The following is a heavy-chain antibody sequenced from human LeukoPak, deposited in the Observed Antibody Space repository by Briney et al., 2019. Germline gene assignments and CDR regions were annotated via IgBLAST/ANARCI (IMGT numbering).Heavy chain of an antibody. Sequence: GGSLRLSCAASGFSFSTYWMSWVRQAPGKGLEWVANINQDGTEKYYVDSVKGRFTVSRDYAKNSLYLQMNSLRVEDTAVYYCAKDDYCSGGSCHYWGQGTLVTVSS. CDR1: GFSFSTYW. J-gene: IGHJ4*02. D-gene: IGHD2-15*01. V-gene: IGHV3-7*01. CDR3: AKDDYCSGGSCHY. CDR2: INQDGTEK.